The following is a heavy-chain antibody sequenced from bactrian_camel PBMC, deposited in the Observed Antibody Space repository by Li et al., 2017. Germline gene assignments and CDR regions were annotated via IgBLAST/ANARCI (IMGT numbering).Heavy chain of an antibody. V-gene: IGHV3S40*01. CDR3: AKEGESEAGYNEYGAGFDY. J-gene: IGHJ6*01. CDR2: INPGGST. Sequence: DVQLVESGGGLVQPGGSLRLSCSASGFTLSNHAMSWVRQAPGKGLEWVSTINPGGSTDYRDSVRGRFTISRDNAKNTVYLQLNSLKSEDMAMYYCAKEGESEAGYNEYGAGFDYWGQGTQVTVS. CDR1: GFTLSNHA. D-gene: IGHD1*01.